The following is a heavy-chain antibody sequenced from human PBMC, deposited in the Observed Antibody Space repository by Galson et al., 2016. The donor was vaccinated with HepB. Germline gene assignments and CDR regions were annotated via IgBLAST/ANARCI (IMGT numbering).Heavy chain of an antibody. CDR1: GFTCSTYD. CDR3: ARRGGCGGDCWGIDD. CDR2: MATAGDT. J-gene: IGHJ4*02. V-gene: IGHV3-13*01. Sequence: SLRLSCAASGFTCSTYDMHWVRQTTGKGLEWVSAMATAGDTYYPGSVKGRFTISRENAKNSLYLQMSSLRDDDTAVYYCARRGGCGGDCWGIDDWGQGTLVTVSS. D-gene: IGHD2-21*02.